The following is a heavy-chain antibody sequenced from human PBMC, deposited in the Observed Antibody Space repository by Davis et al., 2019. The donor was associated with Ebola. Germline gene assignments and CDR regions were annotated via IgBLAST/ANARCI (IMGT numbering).Heavy chain of an antibody. V-gene: IGHV4-4*02. CDR3: AGLSPLGTTIDY. J-gene: IGHJ4*02. CDR2: VHGPGHT. Sequence: PSETLSLTCAVSGGSISSTNWWAWVRQPPGKGLEWIGEVHGPGHTDYNPSLESRVTISVDTSKNQLSLRLTSVTAADTAVYYCAGLSPLGTTIDYCGQGTQVTVSS. D-gene: IGHD1-7*01. CDR1: GGSISSTNW.